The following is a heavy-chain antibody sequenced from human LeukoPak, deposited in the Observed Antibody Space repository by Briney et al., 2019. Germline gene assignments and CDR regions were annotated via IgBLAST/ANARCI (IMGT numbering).Heavy chain of an antibody. CDR2: IYNSGST. J-gene: IGHJ3*02. CDR1: GGSISSYY. D-gene: IGHD1-7*01. V-gene: IGHV4-59*01. CDR3: ARTLRPLGWNFGNAFEN. Sequence: SETLSLTCTVSGGSISSYYWSWIRQPPGKGLEWIGYIYNSGSTNYNHSLKSRVTISEDMSNNQFSLKLSSVTAADTAVYYCARTLRPLGWNFGNAFENWGQGTKVHGL.